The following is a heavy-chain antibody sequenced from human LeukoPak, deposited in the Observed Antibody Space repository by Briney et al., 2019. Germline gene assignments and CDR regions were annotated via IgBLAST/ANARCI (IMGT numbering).Heavy chain of an antibody. CDR2: IRGSGGST. D-gene: IGHD2-2*01. J-gene: IGHJ3*02. V-gene: IGHV3-23*01. Sequence: PGGSLRLSCATSGFTFSSYAMSWARQPPRKGLEWVSAIRGSGGSTYYADSVKGGFTISRDNSKNTLYLQMNSLRPEDTAVYYCAKLYRYCSSTSCPNAFDIWGQGTMVTVSS. CDR3: AKLYRYCSSTSCPNAFDI. CDR1: GFTFSSYA.